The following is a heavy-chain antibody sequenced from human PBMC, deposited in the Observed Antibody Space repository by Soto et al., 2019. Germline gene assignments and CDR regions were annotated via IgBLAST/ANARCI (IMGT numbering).Heavy chain of an antibody. CDR3: AREGGSGCSCYGAYDYGMDV. CDR2: IIPIFGTA. Sequence: QVQLVQSGAEVKKPGSSVKVSCKASGGTFSSYAISWVRQAPGQGLEWMGGIIPIFGTANYAQKFKGRVTLNADESTSTAYMGLSSLRSEDTAVYYCAREGGSGCSCYGAYDYGMDVWGQGTTVTVSS. D-gene: IGHD2-15*01. V-gene: IGHV1-69*12. J-gene: IGHJ6*02. CDR1: GGTFSSYA.